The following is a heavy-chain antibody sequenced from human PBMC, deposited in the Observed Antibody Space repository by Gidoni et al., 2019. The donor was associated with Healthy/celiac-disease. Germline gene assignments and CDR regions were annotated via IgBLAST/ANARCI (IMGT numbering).Heavy chain of an antibody. CDR2: ISYDGSNK. Sequence: SLRLSCAASGFTFSSYAMHWVRQAPGKGLEWVAGISYDGSNKYYADSVKGRFTISRDNSKNTLYLQMNSLRAEDTAVYYCARDLKLDYYDSSVPHSALGYWGQGTLVTVSS. J-gene: IGHJ4*02. CDR1: GFTFSSYA. V-gene: IGHV3-30-3*01. CDR3: ARDLKLDYYDSSVPHSALGY. D-gene: IGHD3-22*01.